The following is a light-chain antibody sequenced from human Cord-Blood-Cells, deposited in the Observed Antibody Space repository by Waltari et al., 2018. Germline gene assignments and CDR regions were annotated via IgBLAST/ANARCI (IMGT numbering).Light chain of an antibody. CDR3: QQYNSYST. V-gene: IGKV1-5*01. Sequence: DIQMTQSPSPLSASVGDTVTITCRASQSISSWLAWYQQKPGKAPKLLIYDASSLESGVPSRFSGSGSGTEFTLTISSLQPDDFATYYCQQYNSYSTFGQGTKLEIK. CDR1: QSISSW. CDR2: DAS. J-gene: IGKJ2*01.